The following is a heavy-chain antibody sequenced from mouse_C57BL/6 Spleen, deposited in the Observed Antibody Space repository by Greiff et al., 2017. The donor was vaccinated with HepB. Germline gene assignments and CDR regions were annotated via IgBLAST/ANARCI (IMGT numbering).Heavy chain of an antibody. CDR2: IYPSDSET. D-gene: IGHD1-1*01. CDR3: ERFDYGSSYGYFDY. J-gene: IGHJ2*01. Sequence: VQLQQSGAELVRPGSSVKLSCKASGYTFTSYWMDWVKQRPGQGLEWIGNIYPSDSETHYNQKFKDKATLTVDKSSSTAYMQLSSLTSADSAVYDWERFDYGSSYGYFDYGGQGTTLTVSS. V-gene: IGHV1-61*01. CDR1: GYTFTSYW.